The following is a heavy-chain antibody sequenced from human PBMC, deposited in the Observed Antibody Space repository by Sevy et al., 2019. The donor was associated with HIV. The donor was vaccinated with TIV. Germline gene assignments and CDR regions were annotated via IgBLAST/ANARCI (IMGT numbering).Heavy chain of an antibody. CDR1: GFTFSDYY. Sequence: GESLKISCAASGFTFSDYYMSWIRQAPGKGLEWVSYISSSGSTIYYADSVKGRFTISGDNAKNSLYLQMNSLRAEDTAVYYCARDGGYCSSTSCYDTIFYYYYGMDVWGQGTTVTVSS. J-gene: IGHJ6*02. D-gene: IGHD2-2*01. CDR3: ARDGGYCSSTSCYDTIFYYYYGMDV. CDR2: ISSSGSTI. V-gene: IGHV3-11*01.